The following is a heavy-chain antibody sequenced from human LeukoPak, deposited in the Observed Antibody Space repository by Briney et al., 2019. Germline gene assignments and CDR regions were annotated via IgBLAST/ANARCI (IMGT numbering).Heavy chain of an antibody. V-gene: IGHV1-2*02. CDR1: GYTFTGYY. Sequence: GASVKVSCKASGYTFTGYYMHWVRQAPGQGLEWMGWINPNSGGTNYAQKFQGRVTMTRDTSISTAYMELSRLRSDDTAAYYCARGSFESYDAFDIWGQGTMVTVSS. D-gene: IGHD1-26*01. CDR3: ARGSFESYDAFDI. J-gene: IGHJ3*02. CDR2: INPNSGGT.